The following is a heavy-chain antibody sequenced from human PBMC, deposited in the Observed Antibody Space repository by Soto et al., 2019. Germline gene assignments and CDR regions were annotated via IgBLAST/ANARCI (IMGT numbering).Heavy chain of an antibody. CDR2: IHYSGRT. V-gene: IGHV4-59*12. CDR1: NGAISGFY. Sequence: LSLTCSVSNGAISGFYWTWIRQPPGKILEWIGYIHYSGRTDYNPSLTSRATMSVDTSKNQFSLNLKSITAADTAVYYCVRVGVGIGNHFDSWGRGTLVTVSS. J-gene: IGHJ4*02. CDR3: VRVGVGIGNHFDS. D-gene: IGHD1-26*01.